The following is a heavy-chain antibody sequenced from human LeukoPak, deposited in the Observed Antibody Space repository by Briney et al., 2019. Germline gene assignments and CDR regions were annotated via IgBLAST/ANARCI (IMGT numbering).Heavy chain of an antibody. CDR3: AREIAAAPWYFYYYVDV. CDR2: IYYSGST. CDR1: GGSISSYY. D-gene: IGHD6-25*01. J-gene: IGHJ6*03. V-gene: IGHV4-59*12. Sequence: SETLSLTCTVSGGSISSYYWSWIRQAPGKGLEWIGYIYYSGSTNYNPSLKSRVTISVDTSKNQFSLKLSSVTAADTAVYYCAREIAAAPWYFYYYVDVWGKGTPVTVSS.